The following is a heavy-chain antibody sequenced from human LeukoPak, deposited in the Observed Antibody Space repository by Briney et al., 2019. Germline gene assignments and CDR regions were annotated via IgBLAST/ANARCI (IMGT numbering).Heavy chain of an antibody. J-gene: IGHJ5*02. CDR2: IYYSGST. V-gene: IGHV4-31*03. CDR3: ARGSSSSGWFDP. Sequence: PSETLSLTCTVSGVSISSGGYYWSWIRQHPGKGLEWIGYIYYSGSTYYNPSLKSRVTISVDTSKNQFSLKLSSVTAADTAVYYCARGSSSSGWFDPWGQGTLVTVSS. CDR1: GVSISSGGYY. D-gene: IGHD6-6*01.